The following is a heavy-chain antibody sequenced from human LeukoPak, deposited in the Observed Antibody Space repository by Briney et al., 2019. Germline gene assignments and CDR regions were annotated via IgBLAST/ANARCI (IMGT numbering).Heavy chain of an antibody. CDR3: ARGKDMVLMDV. V-gene: IGHV1-2*02. J-gene: IGHJ6*02. CDR2: INPNSGGT. D-gene: IGHD2-15*01. CDR1: GYKFTSYS. Sequence: ASVKISCKASGYKFTSYSLTWVRQAPGQGLEWMGWINPNSGGTNYAQKFQGRVTMTRDTSISTAYMELSRLRSDDTAVYYCARGKDMVLMDVWGQGTTVTVSS.